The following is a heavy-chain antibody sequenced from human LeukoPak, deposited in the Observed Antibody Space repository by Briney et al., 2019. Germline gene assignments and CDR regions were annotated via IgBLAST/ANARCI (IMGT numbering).Heavy chain of an antibody. CDR1: GDSISRYY. V-gene: IGHV4-4*07. Sequence: SETLSLTCTVSGDSISRYYWSWVRQPAGKGLEWIGHGSTNYNPSLNSRVTLALDTSKNQFYLKVTSVTPADTAVYYCAIGGAEYFQHWSQGTLVTVSS. CDR3: AIGGAEYFQH. CDR2: GST. J-gene: IGHJ1*01.